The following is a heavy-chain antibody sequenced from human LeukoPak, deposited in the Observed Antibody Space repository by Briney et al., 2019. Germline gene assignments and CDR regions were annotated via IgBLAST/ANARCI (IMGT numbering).Heavy chain of an antibody. CDR1: GFTFSSHT. Sequence: TGGSLRLSCAASGFTFSSHTMTWVRQAPGKGLEWVSDISATGVNTYYADSVKGRFTISRDNSKNTLYLQMNSLRGEDTAVYYCARDVGQLDYWGQGTLVTVSS. J-gene: IGHJ4*02. V-gene: IGHV3-23*01. CDR3: ARDVGQLDY. CDR2: ISATGVNT.